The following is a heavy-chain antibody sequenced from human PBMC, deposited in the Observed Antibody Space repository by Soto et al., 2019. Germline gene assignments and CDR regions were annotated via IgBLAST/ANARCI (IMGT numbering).Heavy chain of an antibody. CDR3: AKDLVPAAMFNFDY. D-gene: IGHD2-2*01. V-gene: IGHV3-23*01. J-gene: IGHJ4*02. CDR1: EFTCRGYA. Sequence: GGSMRVSCAAAEFTCRGYAMSWVSQAPGKGLEWVSAISGSGGSTYYADSVKGRFTISRDNSKNTLYLQMNSLRAEDTAVYYCAKDLVPAAMFNFDYWGQGTLVTVSS. CDR2: ISGSGGST.